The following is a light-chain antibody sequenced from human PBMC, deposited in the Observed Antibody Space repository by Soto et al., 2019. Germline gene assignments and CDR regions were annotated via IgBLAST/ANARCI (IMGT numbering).Light chain of an antibody. CDR3: QHVNSHRVT. J-gene: IGKJ5*01. V-gene: IGKV1-39*01. CDR1: QSISSY. CDR2: AAS. Sequence: DIQMTQSPSSLSASVGDRVTITCRASQSISSYLNWYQQKPGKAPKLLIYAASSLQSGVPSRFSGSGSGTDFTLTISSLQPEDFATYYCQHVNSHRVTFGQGTRLEIK.